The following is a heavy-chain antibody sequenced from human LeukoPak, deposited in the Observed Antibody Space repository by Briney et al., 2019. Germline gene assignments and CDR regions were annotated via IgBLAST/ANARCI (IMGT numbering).Heavy chain of an antibody. Sequence: GGSLRLSCAASGFTFSHYALHWVRQAPGKGLEWVALIGHDGADKYYADSVKGRFLISRDNSKNTLYIQMNSLRAEDTALYYCARIATLRGVTHMDVWGKGTTVTISS. CDR3: ARIATLRGVTHMDV. CDR1: GFTFSHYA. D-gene: IGHD3-10*01. V-gene: IGHV3-30*04. J-gene: IGHJ6*03. CDR2: IGHDGADK.